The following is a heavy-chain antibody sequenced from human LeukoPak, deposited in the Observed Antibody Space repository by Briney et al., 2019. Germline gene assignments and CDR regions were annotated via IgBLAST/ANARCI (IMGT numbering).Heavy chain of an antibody. V-gene: IGHV1-3*01. CDR3: ARPLYGDYELDY. CDR1: GYTFTSYA. CDR2: INAGNGNT. D-gene: IGHD4-17*01. Sequence: GASAKVSCKASGYTFTSYAMHWVRQAPGQRLEWMGWINAGNGNTKYSQKFQGRVTITRDTSASTAYMELSSLRSEDTAVYYCARPLYGDYELDYWGQGTLVTVSS. J-gene: IGHJ4*02.